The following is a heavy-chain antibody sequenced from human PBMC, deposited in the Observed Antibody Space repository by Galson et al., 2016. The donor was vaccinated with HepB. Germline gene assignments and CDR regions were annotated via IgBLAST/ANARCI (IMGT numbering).Heavy chain of an antibody. J-gene: IGHJ6*03. CDR1: GGSFSTYG. V-gene: IGHV1-69*13. Sequence: SVKVSCKAFGGSFSTYGVTWVRQAPGQGLEWMGGIIPIFGTTNYAQRFQGRVTITADESTSTAYLELSSLKSEDTAVYYCATVGHCSSTGCYAGYYHYFYMDVWGKGTTVTVSS. D-gene: IGHD2-2*01. CDR2: IIPIFGTT. CDR3: ATVGHCSSTGCYAGYYHYFYMDV.